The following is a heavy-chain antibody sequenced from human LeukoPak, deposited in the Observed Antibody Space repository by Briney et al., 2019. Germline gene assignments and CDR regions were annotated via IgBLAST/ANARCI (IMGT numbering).Heavy chain of an antibody. CDR3: AGTRWSGYTGDPSTYYFDY. CDR2: ISGSGGST. J-gene: IGHJ4*02. D-gene: IGHD3-3*01. Sequence: GGSLRLSCAASGFTFSSYAMSWVRQAPGKGLEWVSAISGSGGSTYYADSVKGRFTISRDNSKNTLYLQMNSLRAEDTAVYYCAGTRWSGYTGDPSTYYFDYWGQGTLVTVSS. V-gene: IGHV3-23*01. CDR1: GFTFSSYA.